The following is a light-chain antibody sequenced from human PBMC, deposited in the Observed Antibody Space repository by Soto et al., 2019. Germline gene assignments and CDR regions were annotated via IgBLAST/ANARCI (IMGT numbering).Light chain of an antibody. Sequence: DIQKTQSPSSLSASVGDRVTITCRASQSISNFLNWYQQKLGKAPKLLIYAASSFQSGVPARFSGSGSGTDFTLTISSLQPEDFATYYCQQSYSTPLTFGGGTKVEIK. CDR2: AAS. CDR1: QSISNF. J-gene: IGKJ4*01. V-gene: IGKV1-39*01. CDR3: QQSYSTPLT.